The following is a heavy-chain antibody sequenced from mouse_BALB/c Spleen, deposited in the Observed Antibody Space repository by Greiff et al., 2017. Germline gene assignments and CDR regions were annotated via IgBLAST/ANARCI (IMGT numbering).Heavy chain of an antibody. Sequence: QVQLQQSGPELVRPGVSVMISCKGSGYTFTDYAMHWVKQSHAKSLEWIGVISTYYGNTNYNQKFKGKATMTVDKSSSTAYMELARLTSEDSAIFYCAREGGFRRFAYWGQGTLVTVSA. CDR1: GYTFTDYA. V-gene: IGHV1-67*01. D-gene: IGHD1-1*02. CDR2: ISTYYGNT. CDR3: AREGGFRRFAY. J-gene: IGHJ3*01.